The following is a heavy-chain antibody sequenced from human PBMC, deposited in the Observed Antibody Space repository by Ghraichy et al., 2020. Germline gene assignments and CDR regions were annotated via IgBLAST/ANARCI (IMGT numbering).Heavy chain of an antibody. CDR2: INPNSGGT. Sequence: ASVKVSCKASGYTFTGYYMHWVRQAPGQGLEWMGWINPNSGGTNYAQKFQGRVTMTRDTSISTAYMELSRLRSDDTAVYYCAREFWDIVVVPAERRAAWFDPWGQGTLVTVSS. V-gene: IGHV1-2*02. J-gene: IGHJ5*02. CDR3: AREFWDIVVVPAERRAAWFDP. CDR1: GYTFTGYY. D-gene: IGHD2-2*01.